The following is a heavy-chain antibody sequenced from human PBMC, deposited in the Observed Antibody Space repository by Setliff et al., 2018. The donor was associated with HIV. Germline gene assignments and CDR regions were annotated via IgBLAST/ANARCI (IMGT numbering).Heavy chain of an antibody. CDR1: GYSLSNYW. D-gene: IGHD3-10*01. V-gene: IGHV5-51*01. CDR3: ATRLNFGASDAFDI. Sequence: GESLKISCKGSGYSLSNYWIGWVCQMPGKGLEWMGIIYPGDSETRFSPSFQGQVTISVDKSSSTAYLQWSSLRASDTAMYYCATRLNFGASDAFDIWGQGTMVTVSS. CDR2: IYPGDSET. J-gene: IGHJ3*02.